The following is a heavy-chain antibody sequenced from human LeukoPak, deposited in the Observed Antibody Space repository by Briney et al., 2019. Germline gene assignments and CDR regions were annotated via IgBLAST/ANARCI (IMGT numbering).Heavy chain of an antibody. CDR2: INPSTGGT. CDR3: ARDRAYYYYGMDV. J-gene: IGHJ6*02. CDR1: GYTFSGNY. Sequence: GTSMNLSCKASGYTFSGNYIHWVRQAPGQGLEWMGWINPSTGGTNYAQKFQGRVTMTRDTSISTSYMELSRLTSDDTAVYFCARDRAYYYYGMDVWGQGTTVTVSS. V-gene: IGHV1-2*02.